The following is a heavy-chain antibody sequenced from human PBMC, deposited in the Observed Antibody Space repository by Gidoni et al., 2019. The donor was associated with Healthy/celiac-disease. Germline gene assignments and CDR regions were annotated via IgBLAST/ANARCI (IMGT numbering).Heavy chain of an antibody. CDR2: LIPILGIA. J-gene: IGHJ6*02. Sequence: QVQLVQSGAEGKKPGSSVKVSCKASGGPFSSYAISWVRQAPGQGVEWMGRLIPILGIANYAQKFQGRVTIPADKSTSTAYLELSSLRSEDTAVYYCASEYSSSCGDFYYYYGMDVWGQGTTVTVSS. V-gene: IGHV1-69*09. CDR3: ASEYSSSCGDFYYYYGMDV. D-gene: IGHD6-6*01. CDR1: GGPFSSYA.